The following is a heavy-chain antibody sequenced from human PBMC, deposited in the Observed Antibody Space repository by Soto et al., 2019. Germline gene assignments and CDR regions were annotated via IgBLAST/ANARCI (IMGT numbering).Heavy chain of an antibody. CDR3: ARDSNYGWGSFDY. D-gene: IGHD3-16*01. V-gene: IGHV4-61*01. J-gene: IGHJ4*02. Sequence: SETLSLTCTVSGGSVSSGSYFWRWIRQPPGKGLEWIGYAYYSGSTKYNPSLKSRVTTSVDTSNNQFSLKLTSVTAADTAVYYCARDSNYGWGSFDYWSQGILVTVS. CDR2: AYYSGST. CDR1: GGSVSSGSYF.